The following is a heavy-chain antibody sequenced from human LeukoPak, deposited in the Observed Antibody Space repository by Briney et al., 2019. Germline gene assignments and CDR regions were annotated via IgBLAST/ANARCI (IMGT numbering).Heavy chain of an antibody. D-gene: IGHD2-2*01. J-gene: IGHJ3*02. CDR2: IYYSGST. CDR1: GGSISSYY. V-gene: IGHV4-59*01. Sequence: SETLSLTCTVSGGSISSYYWSWIRQPPGKGLEWIGYIYYSGSTNYNPSLKSRVTISVDTSKNQFSLKLGSVTAADTAVYYCARLTTIVVVPAAHDAFDIWGQGTMVTVSS. CDR3: ARLTTIVVVPAAHDAFDI.